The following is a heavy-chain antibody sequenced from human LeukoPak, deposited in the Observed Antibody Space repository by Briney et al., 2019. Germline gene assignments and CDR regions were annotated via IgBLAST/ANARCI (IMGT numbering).Heavy chain of an antibody. V-gene: IGHV3-11*01. Sequence: PGGSLRLSCAASGFTFSDYYMSWLRQAPGKGLEGVSYISSNGSNIYYADSVQGRFTISRHNAKNSLYLQMNSLTAEDTDVYYCAGRPSGPYYDIPLQDWGQGTLVTVSS. CDR3: AGRPSGPYYDIPLQD. D-gene: IGHD3-9*01. J-gene: IGHJ4*02. CDR1: GFTFSDYY. CDR2: ISSNGSNI.